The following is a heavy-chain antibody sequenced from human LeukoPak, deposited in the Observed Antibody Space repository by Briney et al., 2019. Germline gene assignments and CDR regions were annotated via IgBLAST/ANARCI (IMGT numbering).Heavy chain of an antibody. CDR3: ARHLRIAAAAVDY. J-gene: IGHJ4*02. D-gene: IGHD6-13*01. CDR2: IYYSGST. Sequence: SETLSLTCTVSGVSINSNSYYWGWIRQPPEKGLERIGSIYYSGSTYYNPSLKSRVTISVDTSKNQFSLKLSSVTAADTAVYYCARHLRIAAAAVDYWGQGTLVTVSS. CDR1: GVSINSNSYY. V-gene: IGHV4-39*01.